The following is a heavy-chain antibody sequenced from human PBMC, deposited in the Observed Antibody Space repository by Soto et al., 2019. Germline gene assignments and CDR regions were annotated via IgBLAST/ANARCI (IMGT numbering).Heavy chain of an antibody. D-gene: IGHD6-13*01. J-gene: IGHJ3*02. V-gene: IGHV5-51*01. CDR1: GYSFTSYW. Sequence: GESLKISCKGSGYSFTSYWIGWVRQMPGKGLEWMGIIYPGDSDTRYSPSFQGQVTISADKSISTAYLQWSSLKASDTAMYYCARQAAAGRELSALDIWGQGTMVTVSS. CDR3: ARQAAAGRELSALDI. CDR2: IYPGDSDT.